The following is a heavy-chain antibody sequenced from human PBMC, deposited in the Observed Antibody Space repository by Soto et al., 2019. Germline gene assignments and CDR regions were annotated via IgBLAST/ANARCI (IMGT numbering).Heavy chain of an antibody. CDR1: WYSLTSYW. D-gene: IGHD3-10*01. CDR3: ALWFGELMNGMDV. Sequence: PGGCLKISCKGFWYSLTSYWICWVRQMPGKGLEWMGIIYPGDSDTRYSPSFQGQVTISADKSISTAYLQWSSLKASDTAMYYCALWFGELMNGMDVWGQGTMVTVSS. CDR2: IYPGDSDT. J-gene: IGHJ6*02. V-gene: IGHV5-51*01.